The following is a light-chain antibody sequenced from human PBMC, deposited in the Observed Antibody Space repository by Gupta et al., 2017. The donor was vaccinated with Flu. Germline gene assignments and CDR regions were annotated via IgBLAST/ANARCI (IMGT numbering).Light chain of an antibody. CDR1: QTIDASF. Sequence: SLSLSPGERATLSCRASQTIDASFLAWYQQQPGQAPRLLIDGASTRATGIPDRFSGSGSGTDFTLTISRLEPEDFAVYYCQHYGSAPAFTFGQGTKLEI. CDR2: GAS. V-gene: IGKV3-20*01. CDR3: QHYGSAPAFT. J-gene: IGKJ2*01.